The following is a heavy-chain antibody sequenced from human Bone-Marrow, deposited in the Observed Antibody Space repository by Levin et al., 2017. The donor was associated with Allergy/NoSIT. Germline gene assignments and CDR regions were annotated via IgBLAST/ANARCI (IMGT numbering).Heavy chain of an antibody. J-gene: IGHJ4*02. CDR2: IKSKSDGGTA. CDR1: GFTFINAW. V-gene: IGHV3-15*01. D-gene: IGHD2-2*01. CDR3: TTITQYQLLAR. Sequence: GESLKISCAASGFTFINAWMSWVRQAPGKGLEWVGRIKSKSDGGTAEYAAPVKGRFTISRDDSKDTLYLQMNSLKTADTAVYYCTTITQYQLLARWGQGTLVTVSS.